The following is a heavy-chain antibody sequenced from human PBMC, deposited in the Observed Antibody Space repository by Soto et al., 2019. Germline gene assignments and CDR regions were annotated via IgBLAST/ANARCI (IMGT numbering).Heavy chain of an antibody. Sequence: QVQLVQSGAEVKKPGSSVKVSCTASGGTLSRYGFTWVRQAPGQGFQWMGGIIPIFGTTHYEQNFQGRLSITADESTSTVYMELSSLRSDDTAIYFCARTYYQWEALHYFDFWGQGTPVTVSS. CDR2: IIPIFGTT. D-gene: IGHD1-26*01. V-gene: IGHV1-69*01. CDR1: GGTLSRYG. CDR3: ARTYYQWEALHYFDF. J-gene: IGHJ4*02.